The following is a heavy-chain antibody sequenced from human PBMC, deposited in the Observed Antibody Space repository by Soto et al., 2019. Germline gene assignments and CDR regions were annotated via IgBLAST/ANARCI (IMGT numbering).Heavy chain of an antibody. CDR1: GFSLSTSGVG. CDR2: IYWDDDK. Sequence: KESGPTLVKPTQTLTLTCTFSGFSLSTSGVGVGWIRQPPGKALEWLALIYWDDDKRYSPSLKSRLTITKDTSKNQVVLTMTNMDPVDTATYYCAHRRKAAASEYFQQWGQGTLVTVSS. V-gene: IGHV2-5*02. J-gene: IGHJ1*01. CDR3: AHRRKAAASEYFQQ. D-gene: IGHD6-13*01.